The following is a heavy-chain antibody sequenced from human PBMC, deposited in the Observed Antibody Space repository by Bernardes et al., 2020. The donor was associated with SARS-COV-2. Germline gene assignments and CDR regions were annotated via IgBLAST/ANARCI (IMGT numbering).Heavy chain of an antibody. Sequence: ETLSLTCAVYGGSFSGYYWSWIRQPPGKGLEWIGEINHSGSTNYNPSLKSRVTISVDTSKNQFSLKLSSVTAADTAVYYCARGLRGVVPAALGIGYYYYYGMDVWGQGTTVTVSS. CDR2: INHSGST. V-gene: IGHV4-34*01. D-gene: IGHD2-2*01. CDR3: ARGLRGVVPAALGIGYYYYYGMDV. J-gene: IGHJ6*02. CDR1: GGSFSGYY.